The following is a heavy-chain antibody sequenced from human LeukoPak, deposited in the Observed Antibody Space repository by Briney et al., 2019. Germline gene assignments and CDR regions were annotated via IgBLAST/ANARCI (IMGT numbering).Heavy chain of an antibody. V-gene: IGHV3-21*01. Sequence: GGSLRLPCAASGFTFSSYSMNWVRQAPGKGLEWVSSISSSSSYIYYADSVKGRFTISRDNAKNSLYLQMNSLRAEDTAVYYCARDIGAGAVAGEIDYWGQGTLVTVSS. CDR3: ARDIGAGAVAGEIDY. CDR1: GFTFSSYS. CDR2: ISSSSSYI. D-gene: IGHD6-19*01. J-gene: IGHJ4*02.